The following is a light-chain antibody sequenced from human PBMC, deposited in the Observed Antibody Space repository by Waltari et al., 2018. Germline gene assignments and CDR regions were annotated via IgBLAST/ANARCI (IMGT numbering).Light chain of an antibody. CDR2: GAS. CDR3: QQYESSPWT. J-gene: IGKJ1*01. V-gene: IGKV3-20*01. Sequence: IVLTQSPGALSSSPGERATLSCRASQRVSIGWLARYQQKPGQAPRLLINGASNRATGIPDRFSGSGSGTDFTLTISRLGPEDLAVYYCQQYESSPWTFGQGTKVEI. CDR1: QRVSIGW.